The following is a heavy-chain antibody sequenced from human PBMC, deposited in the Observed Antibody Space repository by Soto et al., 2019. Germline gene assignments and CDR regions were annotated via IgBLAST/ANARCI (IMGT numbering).Heavy chain of an antibody. D-gene: IGHD4-17*01. Sequence: QVQLVQSGAEVKKPGSSVKVSCKASGDTFSTYTITWMRQAPGQGLEWMGGIIPRSATSNYAQKFQCRVTITTDESTNTADMERSSMRSEDTAVYYCAREGLVLVPTTVNSDYYHYAIDVWGQGTTVTVSS. CDR1: GDTFSTYT. J-gene: IGHJ6*02. V-gene: IGHV1-69*05. CDR3: AREGLVLVPTTVNSDYYHYAIDV. CDR2: IIPRSATS.